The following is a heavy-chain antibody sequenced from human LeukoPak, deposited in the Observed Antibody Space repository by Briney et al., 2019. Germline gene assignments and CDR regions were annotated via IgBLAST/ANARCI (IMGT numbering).Heavy chain of an antibody. J-gene: IGHJ6*02. CDR1: GFSFNSYG. CDR2: ISYDGSNK. D-gene: IGHD3-10*01. CDR3: AKDLSMVRGPLRLYYYYGMDV. V-gene: IGHV3-30*18. Sequence: GGSLRLSCAASGFSFNSYGMHWVRQAPGKGLEWGAVISYDGSNKYYTDSVKGRFTISRDNSKNTLYLQMNSLRAEDTAVYYCAKDLSMVRGPLRLYYYYGMDVWGQGTTVTVSS.